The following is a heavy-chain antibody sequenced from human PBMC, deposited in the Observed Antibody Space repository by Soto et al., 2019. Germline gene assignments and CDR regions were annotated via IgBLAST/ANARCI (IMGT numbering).Heavy chain of an antibody. V-gene: IGHV1-69*01. J-gene: IGHJ6*02. CDR2: IIPIPGTA. CDR1: GGTFGSYA. D-gene: IGHD2-2*01. Sequence: QVQLVQSGAEVKKPGSSVKVSCKASGGTFGSYAISWVRQAPGQGLEWMGGIIPIPGTANYAQKFQGRVTSAADESTSTAYMELSSLTSEDTAVYYCARSQGSSTSLEIYYYYYYGMDVWGQGTTVTVSS. CDR3: ARSQGSSTSLEIYYYYYYGMDV.